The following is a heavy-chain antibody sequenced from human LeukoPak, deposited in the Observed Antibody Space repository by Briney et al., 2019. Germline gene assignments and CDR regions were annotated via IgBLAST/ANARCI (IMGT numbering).Heavy chain of an antibody. CDR1: GYSFTSYW. D-gene: IGHD5-24*01. CDR2: IYPGDSGT. J-gene: IGHJ4*02. V-gene: IGHV5-51*01. Sequence: GESLKISCKGSGYSFTSYWIGWVRQMPGKGLEWMGIIYPGDSGTRYSPSFQGQVTISADKSISTAYLQLSSLKASDAGMYYCPRLSGLQLVSYYFGYWGQGTLVTVSS. CDR3: PRLSGLQLVSYYFGY.